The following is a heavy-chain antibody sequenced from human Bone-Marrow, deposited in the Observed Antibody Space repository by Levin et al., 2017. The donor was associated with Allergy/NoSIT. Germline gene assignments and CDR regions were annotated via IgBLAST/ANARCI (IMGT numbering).Heavy chain of an antibody. CDR2: ISSSSSYI. Sequence: PGGSLRLSCAASGFTFSSYSMNWVRQAPGKGLEWVSSISSSSSYIYYADSVKGRFTISRDNAKNSLYLQMNSLRAEDTAVYYCAREGWEPNWFDPWGQGTLVTVSS. D-gene: IGHD1-26*01. CDR3: AREGWEPNWFDP. CDR1: GFTFSSYS. J-gene: IGHJ5*02. V-gene: IGHV3-21*01.